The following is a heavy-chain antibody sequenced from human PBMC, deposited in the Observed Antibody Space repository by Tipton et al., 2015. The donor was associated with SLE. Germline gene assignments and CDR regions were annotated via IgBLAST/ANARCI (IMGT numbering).Heavy chain of an antibody. CDR2: INPNSGGT. Sequence: QLVQSGAGVKKPGASVKVSCKASGYTFTGYYMHWVRQAPGQGLEWMGWINPNSGGTNYAQKFQGRVTMTRDTSISTAYMELSRLRSDDTAVYYCAKRITMVRGGAFDIWGQGTMVTVSS. CDR3: AKRITMVRGGAFDI. CDR1: GYTFTGYY. V-gene: IGHV1-2*02. J-gene: IGHJ3*02. D-gene: IGHD3-10*01.